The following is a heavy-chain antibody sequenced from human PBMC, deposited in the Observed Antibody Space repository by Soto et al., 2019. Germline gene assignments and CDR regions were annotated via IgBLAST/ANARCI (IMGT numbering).Heavy chain of an antibody. CDR1: GGSISSGGYS. CDR2: IYHSGST. J-gene: IGHJ4*02. V-gene: IGHV4-30-2*01. Sequence: SETLSLTCAVSGGSISSGGYSWSWIRQPPGKGLEWIGYIYHSGSTYYNPSLKSRVTISVDRSKNQFSLKLSSVTAAGTAVYYCARARGSGSSVFDYWGQGTLVTVSS. D-gene: IGHD3-10*01. CDR3: ARARGSGSSVFDY.